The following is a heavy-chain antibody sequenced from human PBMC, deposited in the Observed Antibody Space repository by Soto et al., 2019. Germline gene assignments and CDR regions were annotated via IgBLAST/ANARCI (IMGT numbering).Heavy chain of an antibody. D-gene: IGHD5-12*01. J-gene: IGHJ3*01. V-gene: IGHV3-30*04. Sequence: ESGGGVVQSGTSLRLSCAASGFTFSSFAMHWVRQAPGKGLEWVSVISFNGMSQFYADSVRGRVTVSRDNSKNTLYLQLDSLRHEDTAVYSCARGGRGLRGAFDVWGQGTEVSVS. CDR2: ISFNGMSQ. CDR3: ARGGRGLRGAFDV. CDR1: GFTFSSFA.